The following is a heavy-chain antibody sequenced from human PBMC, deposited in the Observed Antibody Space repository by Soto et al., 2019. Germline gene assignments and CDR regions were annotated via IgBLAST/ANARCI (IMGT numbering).Heavy chain of an antibody. Sequence: SETLSLTCAVSGGSISSSNWWSWVRQPPGKGLEWIGEIYHSGSTNYNPSLKSRVTISVDKSKNQFSLKLSSVTAADTAVYYCARVRRITIFGVVIPNWFDPWGQGTLVTVSS. CDR3: ARVRRITIFGVVIPNWFDP. CDR2: IYHSGST. V-gene: IGHV4-4*02. D-gene: IGHD3-3*01. CDR1: GGSISSSNW. J-gene: IGHJ5*02.